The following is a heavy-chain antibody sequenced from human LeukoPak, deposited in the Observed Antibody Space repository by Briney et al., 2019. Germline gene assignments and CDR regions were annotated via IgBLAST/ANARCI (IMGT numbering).Heavy chain of an antibody. CDR2: INSDGSST. J-gene: IGHJ5*02. CDR1: GFTFSSYW. D-gene: IGHD4-17*01. V-gene: IGHV3-74*01. CDR3: ASGGTTVTTFVGDWFDP. Sequence: GGSLRLSCAASGFTFSSYWMHWVRQAPGKGLVWVSRINSDGSSTSYGDSVKGRFTISRDNAKNTLYLQMNSLRAEETAVYYCASGGTTVTTFVGDWFDPWGQGTLVTVSS.